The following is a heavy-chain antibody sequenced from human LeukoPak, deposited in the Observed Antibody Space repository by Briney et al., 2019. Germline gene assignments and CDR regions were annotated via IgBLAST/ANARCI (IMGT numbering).Heavy chain of an antibody. CDR2: INPSGGST. Sequence: ASVKVSCKASGYTFTSYHMHWVRQAPGQGLEWMGIINPSGGSTSYAQKFEGRVTMTRDMSTSTVYMELSSLRSEDTAVYYCARDLTYSSSWYQTYYYYYYMDVWGKGTTVTVSS. V-gene: IGHV1-46*01. J-gene: IGHJ6*03. D-gene: IGHD6-13*01. CDR3: ARDLTYSSSWYQTYYYYYYMDV. CDR1: GYTFTSYH.